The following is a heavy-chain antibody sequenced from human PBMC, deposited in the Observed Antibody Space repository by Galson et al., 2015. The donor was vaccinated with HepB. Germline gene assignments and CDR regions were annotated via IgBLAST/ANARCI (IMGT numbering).Heavy chain of an antibody. CDR2: INTNTGNP. J-gene: IGHJ4*02. CDR3: ARCHYDSGSYCLDY. CDR1: GYTFTNYA. Sequence: SVKVSCKASGYTFTNYAVNWVRQAPGQGLEWMGWINTNTGNPTYAQGFTGRFVFSLDTSVSTAYLQISSLKAEDTAVYYCARCHYDSGSYCLDYWGQGTLVTVSS. D-gene: IGHD3-10*01. V-gene: IGHV7-4-1*02.